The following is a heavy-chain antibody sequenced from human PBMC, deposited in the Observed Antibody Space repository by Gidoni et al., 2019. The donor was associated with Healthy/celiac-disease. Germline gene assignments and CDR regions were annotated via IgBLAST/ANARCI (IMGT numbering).Heavy chain of an antibody. CDR2: ISYDGSNK. D-gene: IGHD3-10*01. CDR3: AKDQFTHYYGSGRALDY. V-gene: IGHV3-30*18. Sequence: QVQLVESGGGVVQPGRSLRLSCAASGFTFSSYGMHWVRQAPGKGLEWVAVISYDGSNKYYADSVKGRFTISRDNSKNTLYLQMNSLRAEDTAVYYCAKDQFTHYYGSGRALDYWGQGTLVTVSS. CDR1: GFTFSSYG. J-gene: IGHJ4*02.